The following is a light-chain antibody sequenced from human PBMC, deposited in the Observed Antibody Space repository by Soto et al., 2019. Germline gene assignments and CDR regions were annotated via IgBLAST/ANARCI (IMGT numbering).Light chain of an antibody. CDR2: AVS. CDR1: SSDVGAYKY. J-gene: IGLJ1*01. V-gene: IGLV2-8*01. CDR3: FSFTTDWTHV. Sequence: QSVLTQPPSASGSPGQSVTISCTGTSSDVGAYKYVSWYQQHPGKAPKLMIYAVSERPSGVPDRFSGSKSGTAASLTISGLQTEDEADYFCFSFTTDWTHVFGTGTKVTVL.